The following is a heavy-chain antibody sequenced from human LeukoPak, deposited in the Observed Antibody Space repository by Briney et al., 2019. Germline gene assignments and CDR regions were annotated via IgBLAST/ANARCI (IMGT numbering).Heavy chain of an antibody. V-gene: IGHV1-18*01. J-gene: IGHJ4*02. CDR3: ARDRYEFTY. Sequence: GASVKVSCKASGYTFIDYGFTWLRQAPGQRLEWMGRINTLDGNTDYAQKFQDRVSITTDTSTNTAYMELRSLRPDDTAVYYCARDRYEFTYWGQGTLVTVSS. CDR2: INTLDGNT. D-gene: IGHD3-3*01. CDR1: GYTFIDYG.